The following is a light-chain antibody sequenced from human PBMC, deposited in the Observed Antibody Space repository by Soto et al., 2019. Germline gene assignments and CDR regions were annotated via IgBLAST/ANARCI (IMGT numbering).Light chain of an antibody. CDR2: VAS. V-gene: IGKV1-39*01. CDR1: QSISKS. J-gene: IGKJ2*01. Sequence: DIQMTQSPSPLSASVGDRVTITCRASQSISKSLNWYQQKPGRAPTLLISVASTLHSGVPSRFSGSGSGTDFTLTISSLQREDFATYYCQQSYSTPPMYTFGQGTKLEIK. CDR3: QQSYSTPPMYT.